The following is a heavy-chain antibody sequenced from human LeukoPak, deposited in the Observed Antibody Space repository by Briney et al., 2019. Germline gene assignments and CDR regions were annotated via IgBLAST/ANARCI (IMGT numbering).Heavy chain of an antibody. V-gene: IGHV1-58*02. Sequence: SVKVSCKASGFTFTSSTIQWVRQVRGQRLEWIGWIVVGSGNTNYAQKFQERVIITRDMSTTTVYMELSSLRSEDTAVYYCAGTPWFGELTLDYWGQGTLVTVSS. D-gene: IGHD3-10*01. J-gene: IGHJ4*02. CDR2: IVVGSGNT. CDR3: AGTPWFGELTLDY. CDR1: GFTFTSST.